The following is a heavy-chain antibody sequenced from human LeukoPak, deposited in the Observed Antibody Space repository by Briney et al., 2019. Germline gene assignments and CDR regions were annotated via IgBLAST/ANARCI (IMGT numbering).Heavy chain of an antibody. V-gene: IGHV3-30*04. CDR1: GFTFSTHD. D-gene: IGHD3-22*01. J-gene: IGHJ4*02. Sequence: GGSLRLSCAASGFTFSTHDLTWVRQAPGKGLEWEAVISHDGSKKYYADSVKGRFTISRDNSKNTLYLQMNSLRAEDTAVCYCARDPHLYSSSFYDYSGQGTLVTVSS. CDR3: ARDPHLYSSSFYDY. CDR2: ISHDGSKK.